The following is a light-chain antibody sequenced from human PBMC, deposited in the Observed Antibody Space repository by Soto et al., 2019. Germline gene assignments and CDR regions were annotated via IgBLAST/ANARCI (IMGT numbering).Light chain of an antibody. CDR1: QSINSKS. V-gene: IGKV3-20*01. CDR3: QHYGGSFI. CDR2: NTS. J-gene: IGKJ3*01. Sequence: EIVLTQSPGTLSLSPGEGATVSCRVSQSINSKSLVWYQRKVGQAPRLLIYNTSTRATGIPDRFSGSGSGTDFTLSISGLEPEDFAVYYCQHYGGSFIFGPGTKVDIK.